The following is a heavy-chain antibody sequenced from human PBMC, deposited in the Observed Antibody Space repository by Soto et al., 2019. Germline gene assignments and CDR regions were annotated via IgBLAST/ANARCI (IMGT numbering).Heavy chain of an antibody. CDR2: NNGGKGNT. Sequence: AAVKVSCKASGYTSGDYAMQWVRQAPGQRLEWMGWNNGGKGNTKYSQKFQGRVTITKDTSARTAYMELSSLISEDTALYYCAREGEYFSHFDYWGQGTLVTVSS. CDR1: GYTSGDYA. V-gene: IGHV1-3*01. CDR3: AREGEYFSHFDY. D-gene: IGHD6-6*01. J-gene: IGHJ4*02.